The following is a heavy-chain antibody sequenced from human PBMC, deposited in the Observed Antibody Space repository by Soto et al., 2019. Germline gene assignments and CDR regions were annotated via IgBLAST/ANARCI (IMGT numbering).Heavy chain of an antibody. V-gene: IGHV3-30*18. D-gene: IGHD1-7*01. CDR3: AKDEISKTIRGDAFNF. J-gene: IGHJ3*01. CDR1: GFTFSSDG. Sequence: XGSLKLSCSASGFTFSSDGMHWVRQAPGKGLEWVAVISYDGSYQYYVDSVKGRFTISRDNSKNTLYLQMNSLRAEDTAVYYCAKDEISKTIRGDAFNFWGQGPMVTVS. CDR2: ISYDGSYQ.